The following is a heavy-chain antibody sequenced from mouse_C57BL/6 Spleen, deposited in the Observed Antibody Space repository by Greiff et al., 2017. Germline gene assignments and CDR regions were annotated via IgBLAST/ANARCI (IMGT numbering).Heavy chain of an antibody. D-gene: IGHD2-1*01. Sequence: QVQLQQPGAELVRPGSSVKLSCKASGYTFPSYWMHWVKQRPIQGLEWIGNIDPSDSETHYNQKFKDKATLTVDKSSSTAYMQLSSLTSEDSAVYYCARAYYGNFYYAMDYWGQGTSVTVSS. CDR2: IDPSDSET. CDR1: GYTFPSYW. J-gene: IGHJ4*01. CDR3: ARAYYGNFYYAMDY. V-gene: IGHV1-52*01.